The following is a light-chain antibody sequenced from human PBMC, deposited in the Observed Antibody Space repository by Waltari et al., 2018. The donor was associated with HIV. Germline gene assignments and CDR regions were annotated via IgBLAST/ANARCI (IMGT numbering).Light chain of an antibody. V-gene: IGKV4-1*01. CDR2: WAS. Sequence: DIVMTQSPDSLAVSLGERATINRTSSQSVLYRSNNKNHLAWYQQKQGQPPKLLIYWASTRESGVPDRFSGSGSGTDFTLTISSLQAEDVAVYYCQEYYSSPYTFGQGAKLDIK. CDR3: QEYYSSPYT. CDR1: QSVLYRSNNKNH. J-gene: IGKJ2*01.